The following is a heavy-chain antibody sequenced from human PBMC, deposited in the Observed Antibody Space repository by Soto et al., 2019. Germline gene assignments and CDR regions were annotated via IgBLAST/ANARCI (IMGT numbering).Heavy chain of an antibody. Sequence: QVQLVQSGAEVKKPGASVKVSCKASGYTFTSYDINWVRQATGQGLEWMGWMNPNSGNTGYAQKFKGSGTMTRNTTISTAYMELSSLRSDATAVYYRPREAAARGNDYWGQGTLVTVSS. CDR3: PREAAARGNDY. J-gene: IGHJ4*02. V-gene: IGHV1-8*01. CDR1: GYTFTSYD. D-gene: IGHD2-2*01. CDR2: MNPNSGNT.